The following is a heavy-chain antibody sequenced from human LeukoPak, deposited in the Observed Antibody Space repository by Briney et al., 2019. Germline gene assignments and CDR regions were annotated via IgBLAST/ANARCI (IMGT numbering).Heavy chain of an antibody. CDR3: ARDDRAITMIVESPVWWFDP. J-gene: IGHJ5*02. V-gene: IGHV1-18*01. Sequence: ASVKVSCKASGYTFTSYDINWVRQATGQGLEWMGWMNPNNGNTNYAQKLQGRVTMTTDTSTSTAYMELRSLRSDDTAVYYCARDDRAITMIVESPVWWFDPWGQGTLVTVSS. D-gene: IGHD3-22*01. CDR1: GYTFTSYD. CDR2: MNPNNGNT.